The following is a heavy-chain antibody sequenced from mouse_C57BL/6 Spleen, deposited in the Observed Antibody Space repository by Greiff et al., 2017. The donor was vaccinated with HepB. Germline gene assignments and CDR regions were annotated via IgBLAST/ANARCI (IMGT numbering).Heavy chain of an antibody. CDR1: GFTFSSYA. CDR3: TRDHSSGYGGY. Sequence: EVKLMESGEGLVKPGGSLKLSCAASGFTFSSYAMSWVRQTPEKRLEWVAYISSGGDYIYYADTVKGRFTISRDNARNTLYLQMSSLKSEDTAMYYCTRDHSSGYGGYWGQGTTLTVSS. D-gene: IGHD3-2*02. V-gene: IGHV5-9-1*02. J-gene: IGHJ2*01. CDR2: ISSGGDYI.